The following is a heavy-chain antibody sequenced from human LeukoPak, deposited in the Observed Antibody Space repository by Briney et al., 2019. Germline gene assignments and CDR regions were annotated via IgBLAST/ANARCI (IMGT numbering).Heavy chain of an antibody. CDR2: IYYSGST. J-gene: IGHJ4*02. D-gene: IGHD2-15*01. Sequence: SETLSLTCSVSDDSISSSNYYWGWIRQPPGKGLEWIASIYYSGSTYYNPSLKSRVTISVDTSKNQFSLKLSSVTAADTAVYYCARLRYCSGGSCYPPDDYGDPLYYFDYWGQGTLVTVSS. CDR3: ARLRYCSGGSCYPPDDYGDPLYYFDY. V-gene: IGHV4-39*01. CDR1: DDSISSSNYY.